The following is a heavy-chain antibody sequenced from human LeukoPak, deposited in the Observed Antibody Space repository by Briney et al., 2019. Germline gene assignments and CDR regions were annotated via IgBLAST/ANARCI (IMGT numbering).Heavy chain of an antibody. CDR3: ARDCSGGSCYPDVAFDI. Sequence: GGSLRLSCAASGFTFSSYSMNWVRQAPGKGLEWVSSISSSSSYIYYADSVKGRFTISRDNAKNSLYLQMNSLRAEDTAVYYCARDCSGGSCYPDVAFDIWGQGTMVTVSS. CDR2: ISSSSSYI. CDR1: GFTFSSYS. J-gene: IGHJ3*02. V-gene: IGHV3-21*01. D-gene: IGHD2-15*01.